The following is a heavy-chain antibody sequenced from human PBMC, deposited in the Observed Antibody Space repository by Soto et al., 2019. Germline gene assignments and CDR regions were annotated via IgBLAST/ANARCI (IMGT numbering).Heavy chain of an antibody. V-gene: IGHV1-69*01. J-gene: IGHJ6*02. CDR2: IIPIFGTA. D-gene: IGHD6-6*01. Sequence: QVQLVQSGAEVKKPGSSVKVSCKASGGTFSSYAISWVRQAPGQGLEWMGGIIPIFGTANYAQKFQGRVTITADESTSTAYMELSSLRSEDTAVYYCARPYSSSPRGYYYYYGMDVWGQGTTVTVSS. CDR3: ARPYSSSPRGYYYYYGMDV. CDR1: GGTFSSYA.